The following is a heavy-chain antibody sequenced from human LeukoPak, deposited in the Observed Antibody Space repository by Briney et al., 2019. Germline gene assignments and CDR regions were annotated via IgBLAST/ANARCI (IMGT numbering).Heavy chain of an antibody. CDR1: VYTFTGYY. D-gene: IGHD5-18*01. V-gene: IGHV1-2*02. Sequence: ASVTVSRKASVYTFTGYYMHWVPQAPGQGLEWMGWINPNSGGTNYAQKFQGRVTMTRDTSISTAYMELSRLRSDDTAVYYCARDGDTAMVDYWGQGTLVTVSS. CDR2: INPNSGGT. CDR3: ARDGDTAMVDY. J-gene: IGHJ4*02.